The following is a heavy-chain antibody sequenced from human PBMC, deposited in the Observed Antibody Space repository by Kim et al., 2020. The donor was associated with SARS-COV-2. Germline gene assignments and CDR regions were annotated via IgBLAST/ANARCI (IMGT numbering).Heavy chain of an antibody. CDR1: GGSISSSSYY. V-gene: IGHV4-39*01. J-gene: IGHJ2*01. CDR3: ARPGDLIAAAGSNWYFDL. D-gene: IGHD6-13*01. Sequence: SETLSLTCTVSGGSISSSSYYWGWIRQPPGKGLEWIGSIYYSGSTYYNPSLKSRVTISVDTSKNQFSLKLSSVTAADTAVYYCARPGDLIAAAGSNWYFDLWGPGTLVTVSS. CDR2: IYYSGST.